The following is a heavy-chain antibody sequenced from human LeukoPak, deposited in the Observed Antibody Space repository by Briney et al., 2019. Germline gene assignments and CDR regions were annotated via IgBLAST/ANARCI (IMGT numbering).Heavy chain of an antibody. Sequence: SETLSLTCTVSGGSVSSYYWSWIRQPPGKGLEWIGYIYYSGSTNYNPSLKSRVTISVDTSKNQFSLKLSSVTAADTAVYYCARVERIAAAGYYFDYWGQGTLVTVSS. CDR1: GGSVSSYY. CDR2: IYYSGST. J-gene: IGHJ4*02. CDR3: ARVERIAAAGYYFDY. V-gene: IGHV4-59*02. D-gene: IGHD6-13*01.